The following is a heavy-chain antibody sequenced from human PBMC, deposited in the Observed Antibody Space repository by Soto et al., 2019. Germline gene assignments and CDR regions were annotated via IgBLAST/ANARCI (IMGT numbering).Heavy chain of an antibody. CDR2: INPSGGST. J-gene: IGHJ3*02. CDR3: ARDLWKNDAFDI. D-gene: IGHD1-1*01. CDR1: GYTFTSYY. Sequence: QVQLVQSGAEVKKPGASVKVSCKASGYTFTSYYMHWVRQAPGQGLEWMGIINPSGGSTSYAQKFQGRVTMTRDTSTSTVYMELSRLRSEDTAVYYRARDLWKNDAFDIWGQGTMVTVSS. V-gene: IGHV1-46*01.